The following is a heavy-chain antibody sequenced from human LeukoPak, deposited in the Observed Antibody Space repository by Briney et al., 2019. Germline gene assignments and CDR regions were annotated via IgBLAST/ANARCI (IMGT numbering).Heavy chain of an antibody. CDR1: GGSISSGSYY. J-gene: IGHJ3*01. V-gene: IGHV4-61*02. D-gene: IGHD3-10*01. Sequence: SETLSLTCTVSGGSISSGSYYWSWIRQPAGKGLEWIGRIYTSGSTNYNPSLKSRVTISGDTSKNQFSLKLSSVTAADTAVYYCAREGLGLAWGQGTMVTVSS. CDR3: AREGLGLA. CDR2: IYTSGST.